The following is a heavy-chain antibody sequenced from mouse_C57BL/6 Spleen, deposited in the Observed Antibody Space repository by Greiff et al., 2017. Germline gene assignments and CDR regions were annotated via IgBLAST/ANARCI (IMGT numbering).Heavy chain of an antibody. Sequence: EVLLVESGGGLVKPGGSLKLSCAASGFTFSDYGMHWVRQAPEKGLEWVAEISSGTSTIDYADTVKGRVTISRDNDEHTLFLQMTSLRSEDTAMDSCARGRCRKECAMDYWGQGTSVTVSS. CDR2: ISSGTSTI. J-gene: IGHJ4*01. V-gene: IGHV5-17*01. CDR3: ARGRCRKECAMDY. CDR1: GFTFSDYG.